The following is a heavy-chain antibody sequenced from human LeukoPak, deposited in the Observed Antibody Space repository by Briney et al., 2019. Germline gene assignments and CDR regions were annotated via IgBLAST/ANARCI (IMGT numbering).Heavy chain of an antibody. J-gene: IGHJ5*02. Sequence: ASVKVSCKVSGYTLTELSMHWVRQAPGKGLEWMGGFDPEDGETIYAQTFQGRVTMTEDTSTDTAYMELSSLRSEDTAVYYYATSTYYYDSNGYPWGQGTLVTVSS. CDR1: GYTLTELS. CDR2: FDPEDGET. D-gene: IGHD3-22*01. V-gene: IGHV1-24*01. CDR3: ATSTYYYDSNGYP.